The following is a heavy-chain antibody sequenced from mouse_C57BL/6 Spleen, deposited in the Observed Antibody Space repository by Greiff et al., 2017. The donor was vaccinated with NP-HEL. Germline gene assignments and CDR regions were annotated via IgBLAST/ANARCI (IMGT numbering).Heavy chain of an antibody. Sequence: VQLQQSGAELVKPGASVKLSCKASGYTFTSYWMQWVKQRPGQGLEWIGEIDPSDSYTNYNQKFKGKATLTVDTSSSTAYMQLSSLTSEDSAVYYGARRTVWAMDYWGQGTSVTVSS. CDR1: GYTFTSYW. V-gene: IGHV1-50*01. CDR2: IDPSDSYT. J-gene: IGHJ4*01. CDR3: ARRTVWAMDY.